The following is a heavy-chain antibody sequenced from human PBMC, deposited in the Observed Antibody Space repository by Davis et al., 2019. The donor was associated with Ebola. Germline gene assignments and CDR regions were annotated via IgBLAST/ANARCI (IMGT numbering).Heavy chain of an antibody. CDR3: ARDPPNGLPVYYMDV. D-gene: IGHD4-11*01. CDR1: GFTLNAHH. Sequence: GESLKTSCVASGFTLNAHHMNWLRQAPGKVLEWVAHISTTGNTIYYADSVKGRFTISRGNANNSLYLQMSSLTMDETAVYFCARDPPNGLPVYYMDVWGKGTTVTVSS. CDR2: ISTTGNTI. V-gene: IGHV3-11*04. J-gene: IGHJ6*03.